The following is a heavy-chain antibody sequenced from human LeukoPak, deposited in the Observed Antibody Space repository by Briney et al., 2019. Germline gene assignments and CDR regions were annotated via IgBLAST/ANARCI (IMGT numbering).Heavy chain of an antibody. V-gene: IGHV4-59*01. CDR3: ARGSGSGWPPSYYNGMDV. CDR1: GFTFDDYA. J-gene: IGHJ6*02. D-gene: IGHD6-25*01. Sequence: GSLRLSCAASGFTFDDYAMHWIRQPPGKGLEWIGYIYYSGSTNYNPSLNSRVTISVDTSKNQVSLKVSSVTAADTAVYYCARGSGSGWPPSYYNGMDVWGQGTTVTVSS. CDR2: IYYSGST.